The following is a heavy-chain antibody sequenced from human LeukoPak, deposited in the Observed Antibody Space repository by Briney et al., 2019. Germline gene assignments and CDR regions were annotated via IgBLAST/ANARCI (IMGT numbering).Heavy chain of an antibody. Sequence: GGSLRLSCEASGFTFSDSAMSWVRQASGRGLEWVSLISASGGNSYYADSVKGRFTVSRDSSKNTLHLQMNSLRAEDTAVYYRARDIELSCWGQGTLVTVSS. D-gene: IGHD1-26*01. CDR2: ISASGGNS. V-gene: IGHV3-23*01. CDR1: GFTFSDSA. CDR3: ARDIELSC. J-gene: IGHJ4*02.